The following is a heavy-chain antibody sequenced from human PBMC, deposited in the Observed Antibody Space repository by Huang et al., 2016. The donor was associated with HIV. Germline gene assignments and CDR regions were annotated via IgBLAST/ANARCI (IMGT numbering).Heavy chain of an antibody. J-gene: IGHJ6*03. V-gene: IGHV3-30*18. CDR1: GFTFSIHG. D-gene: IGHD2-15*01. Sequence: QVQLVESGGGVVQPGTSLRLSCAASGFTFSIHGMHWVRQAPGKGLEWVAFISYDGIKKYHADSVKGRFTIPRDNSENTLYLQMNRLRVEDTAVYYCVKENQWVDYYMDVWGRGTTVTVPS. CDR2: ISYDGIKK. CDR3: VKENQWVDYYMDV.